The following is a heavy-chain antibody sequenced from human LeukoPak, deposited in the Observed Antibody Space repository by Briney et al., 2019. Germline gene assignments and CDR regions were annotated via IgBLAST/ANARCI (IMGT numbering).Heavy chain of an antibody. D-gene: IGHD3-3*01. CDR2: MNPNSGNT. CDR1: GYTFTSYD. Sequence: GASVKVSCKASGYTFTSYDINWVRQATGQGLEWMGWMNPNSGNTGYAQKFQGRVTMTRNTSLNTAYMELSSLRSDDTAVYYCARGPGDFWSGYFDASNDYWGQGTLVTVSS. J-gene: IGHJ4*02. CDR3: ARGPGDFWSGYFDASNDY. V-gene: IGHV1-8*01.